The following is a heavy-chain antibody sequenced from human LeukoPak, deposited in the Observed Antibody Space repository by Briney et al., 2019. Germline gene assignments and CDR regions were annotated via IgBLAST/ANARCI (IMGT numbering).Heavy chain of an antibody. V-gene: IGHV3-23*01. D-gene: IGHD2-8*01. Sequence: GGSLRLSCAASGLTFSNYPITWVRQAPGKGLEWVSTISASGGATYYGDSVKGRFTISRDNSRNTLYLQMNSLRAEDTAVYYCAKDDCSNGICYFDYWGQGTQVTVSS. CDR3: AKDDCSNGICYFDY. J-gene: IGHJ4*02. CDR2: ISASGGAT. CDR1: GLTFSNYP.